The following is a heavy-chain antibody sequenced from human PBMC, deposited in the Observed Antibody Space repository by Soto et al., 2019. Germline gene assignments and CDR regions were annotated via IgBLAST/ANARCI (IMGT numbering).Heavy chain of an antibody. CDR3: ARALYYYDSSGYYYPLPFDY. V-gene: IGHV4-39*07. Sequence: SETLSLTCTVSGGSISSGGYYWSWIRQPPGKGLEWIGEINHSGSTNYNPSLKSRVTISVDTSKNQFSLKLSSVTAADTAVYYCARALYYYDSSGYYYPLPFDYWGQGTLVTVSS. J-gene: IGHJ4*02. D-gene: IGHD3-22*01. CDR1: GGSISSGGYY. CDR2: INHSGST.